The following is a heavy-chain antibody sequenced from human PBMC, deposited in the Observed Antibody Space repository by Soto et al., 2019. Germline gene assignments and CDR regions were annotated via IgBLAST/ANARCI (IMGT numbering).Heavy chain of an antibody. V-gene: IGHV4-39*01. CDR2: VHHSGTT. CDR1: GVSLSCSNCY. D-gene: IGHD3-10*01. Sequence: QLQLQESGPGLAKPSETLSLTCTVSGVSLSCSNCYWGWGRQPPGKGLEAIGKVHHSGTTYYSLSLMSRVTISVDTSRDQISLRLSAVTAADTAVYFCARLLTPAFGRDYFDDWGQGILVTVSS. CDR3: ARLLTPAFGRDYFDD. J-gene: IGHJ4*02.